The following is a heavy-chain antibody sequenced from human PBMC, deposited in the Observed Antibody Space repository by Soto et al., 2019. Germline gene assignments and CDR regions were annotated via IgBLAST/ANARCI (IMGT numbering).Heavy chain of an antibody. CDR2: ISSSGDII. V-gene: IGHV3-11*01. D-gene: IGHD3-22*01. CDR1: GFTFSDYY. Sequence: GGSLRHSCAGSGFTFSDYYMSWIRQAPGKGLEWVSYISSSGDIIYYADSVKGRFTISRDNAKNSLYLQMNSLRAEDTAVYYCARDLGYYASDGYFDYWGQGTLVTVSS. J-gene: IGHJ4*02. CDR3: ARDLGYYASDGYFDY.